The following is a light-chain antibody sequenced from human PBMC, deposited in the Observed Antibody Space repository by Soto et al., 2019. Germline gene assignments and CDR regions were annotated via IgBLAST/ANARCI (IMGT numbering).Light chain of an antibody. CDR3: QQSYRKT. Sequence: EIALTQSPATLSLYPGERSTLSCRASQSVSRYLAWYQQRPGQAPRLLIHGASNRANGIPARFSGSVSGTDFTLTISRLEPEDFAVYYCQQSYRKTFGQGTKVDI. J-gene: IGKJ1*01. V-gene: IGKV3-11*01. CDR1: QSVSRY. CDR2: GAS.